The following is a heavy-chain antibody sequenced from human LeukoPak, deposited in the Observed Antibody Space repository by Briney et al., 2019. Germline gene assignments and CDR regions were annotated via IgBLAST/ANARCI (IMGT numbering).Heavy chain of an antibody. CDR2: IYYSGST. Sequence: PSETLSLTCTVSGGSISSYYWSWIRQPPGKGLEWIGYIYYSGSTNYKPSLKSRVTMSVDTSKNQFSLKLSSVTAADTAVYYCARDSGTTGEVKFDPWGQGTLVTVSS. D-gene: IGHD3-10*01. V-gene: IGHV4-59*12. J-gene: IGHJ5*02. CDR3: ARDSGTTGEVKFDP. CDR1: GGSISSYY.